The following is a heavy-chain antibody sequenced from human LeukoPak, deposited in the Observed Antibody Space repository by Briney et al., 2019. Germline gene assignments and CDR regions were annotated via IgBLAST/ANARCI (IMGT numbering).Heavy chain of an antibody. D-gene: IGHD3-10*01. J-gene: IGHJ5*02. CDR1: GGSISSYY. CDR2: IYYSGST. CDR3: ASSKYYYGSGSYYKGRWFDP. V-gene: IGHV4-59*01. Sequence: PSETLSLTCTVSGGSISSYYWSWIRQPPGKGLEWTGYIYYSGSTNYNPSLKSRVTISVDTSKNQFSLKLSSVTAADTAVYYCASSKYYYGSGSYYKGRWFDPWGQGTLVTVSS.